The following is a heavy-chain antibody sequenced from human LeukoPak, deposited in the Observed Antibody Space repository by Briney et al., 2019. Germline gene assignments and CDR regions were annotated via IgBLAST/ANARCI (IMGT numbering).Heavy chain of an antibody. D-gene: IGHD7-27*01. J-gene: IGHJ4*02. CDR2: IYYSGTT. CDR3: ARLPLTGDIGY. CDR1: GGSISSGGYY. V-gene: IGHV4-39*01. Sequence: SETLSLTCTVSGGSISSGGYYWSWIRQHPGKGLEWIGSIYYSGTTYYNPSLKSRVTISVDTSKNQFSLKVTSVTAADTSVYYCARLPLTGDIGYWGQGTLVTVSS.